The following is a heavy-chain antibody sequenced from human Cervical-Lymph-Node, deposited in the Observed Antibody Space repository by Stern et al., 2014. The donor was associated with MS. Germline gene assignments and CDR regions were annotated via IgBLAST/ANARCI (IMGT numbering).Heavy chain of an antibody. D-gene: IGHD3-22*01. CDR1: GFSLPTTGVG. CDR2: IYWDADK. CDR3: AHSIYSDNSVYHGWVGP. J-gene: IGHJ5*02. Sequence: QVTLKESGPTPLKPTQTLTPPCTFSGFSLPTTGVGVGWLRQPPGEALAWLKLIYWDADKRYSPSLRCRLTFTKDASQHHVARPMANMDPVDTATYYCAHSIYSDNSVYHGWVGPWGQGTLFTVSS. V-gene: IGHV2-5*02.